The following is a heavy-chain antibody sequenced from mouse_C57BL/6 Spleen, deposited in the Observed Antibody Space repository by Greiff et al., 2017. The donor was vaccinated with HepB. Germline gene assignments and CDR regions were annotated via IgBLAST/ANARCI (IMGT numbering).Heavy chain of an antibody. CDR1: GYTFTSYW. Sequence: VQLQQPGAELVRPGSSVKLSCKASGYTFTSYWMDWVKQRPGQGLEWIGNIYPSDSETHYNQKFKDKATLTVDKSSSTAYMQLSSLTSEDSAVYYCARKRNYGSSLAWFAYWGQGTLVTVSA. V-gene: IGHV1-61*01. CDR2: IYPSDSET. CDR3: ARKRNYGSSLAWFAY. J-gene: IGHJ3*01. D-gene: IGHD1-1*01.